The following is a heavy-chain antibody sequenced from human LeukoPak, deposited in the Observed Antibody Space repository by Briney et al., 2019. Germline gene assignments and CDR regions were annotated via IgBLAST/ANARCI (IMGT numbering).Heavy chain of an antibody. V-gene: IGHV1-2*02. CDR2: INPNSGGT. Sequence: GASVKVSCKASGYTFTGYYMHWVRQAPGQGLEGMGWINPNSGGTNYAQKFQGRVTMTRDTSISTAYMELSRLRSDDTAVYYCARDREGYCTNGVCYEGNWFDPWGQGTLVTVSS. D-gene: IGHD2-8*01. CDR1: GYTFTGYY. J-gene: IGHJ5*02. CDR3: ARDREGYCTNGVCYEGNWFDP.